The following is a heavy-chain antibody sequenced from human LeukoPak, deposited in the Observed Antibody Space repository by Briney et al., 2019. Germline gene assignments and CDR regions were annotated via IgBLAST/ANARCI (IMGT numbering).Heavy chain of an antibody. V-gene: IGHV3-23*01. Sequence: QTGGSLILSCAASGVTLTIYAMSWVRQAPGRGLEWVSSITSRDGTTYYAGSVRGRFTISRDNSKNTVYLQMNSLRVEDTAVYFCARDRPNYYGSDGHYYRRDGDYWGQGTLVTVSS. CDR3: ARDRPNYYGSDGHYYRRDGDY. CDR2: ITSRDGTT. J-gene: IGHJ4*02. CDR1: GVTLTIYA. D-gene: IGHD3-22*01.